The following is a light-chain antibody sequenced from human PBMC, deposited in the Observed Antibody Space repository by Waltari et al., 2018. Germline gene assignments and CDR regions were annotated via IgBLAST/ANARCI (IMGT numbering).Light chain of an antibody. CDR2: DVK. Sequence: QSALIQPRAVSRSPGQSVLISCTGATTAVCSYDFVAWYQQHPGKAPTLIIYDVKNRPSGVPDRFSGSKSGNTASLTISGLQAEDEADYYCCSYAGNYANYVFGTGTKLT. CDR1: TTAVCSYDF. CDR3: CSYAGNYANYV. J-gene: IGLJ1*01. V-gene: IGLV2-11*01.